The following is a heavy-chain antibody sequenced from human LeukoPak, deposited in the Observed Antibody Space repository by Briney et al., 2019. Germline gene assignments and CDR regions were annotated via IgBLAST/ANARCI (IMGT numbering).Heavy chain of an antibody. Sequence: GGSLRLSCAASGFTFSSYAMSWVRQAPGKGLAWVSAVSGSGGSTYYAHSVQGRFTISRDNSKNTLYLQMNSLRAEDTAVYYCAKFPISPRIAAASISDYGMDVWGQGTTVTVSS. CDR1: GFTFSSYA. J-gene: IGHJ6*02. CDR2: VSGSGGST. D-gene: IGHD6-13*01. CDR3: AKFPISPRIAAASISDYGMDV. V-gene: IGHV3-23*01.